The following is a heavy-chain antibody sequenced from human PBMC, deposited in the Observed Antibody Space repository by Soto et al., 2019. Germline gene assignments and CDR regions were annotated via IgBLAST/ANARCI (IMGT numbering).Heavy chain of an antibody. CDR1: GYTFTSYG. D-gene: IGHD6-19*01. V-gene: IGHV1-18*01. Sequence: ASVKVSCKASGYTFTSYGISWVRQAPGQGLEWMGWISPYNGYTTNAQKLQGRVTMTTDTSTSTAYMELSSLRSEDTAVYYCARPGIAVAAFDYWGQGTLVTVSS. CDR3: ARPGIAVAAFDY. CDR2: ISPYNGYT. J-gene: IGHJ4*02.